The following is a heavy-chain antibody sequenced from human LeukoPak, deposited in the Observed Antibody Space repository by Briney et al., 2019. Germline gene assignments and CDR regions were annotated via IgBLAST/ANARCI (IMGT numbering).Heavy chain of an antibody. V-gene: IGHV4-31*03. CDR2: IYYSGST. D-gene: IGHD6-6*01. J-gene: IGHJ4*02. CDR3: ARAIPLEYNRLEYFDY. CDR1: GGSISSGGYY. Sequence: SQTLSLTCTVSGGSISSGGYYWSWIRQHPGKGLEWIGYIYYSGSTYYNPSLKSRVTISVDTSKNQFSLKLSSVTAADTAVYYCARAIPLEYNRLEYFDYWGQGTLVTVSS.